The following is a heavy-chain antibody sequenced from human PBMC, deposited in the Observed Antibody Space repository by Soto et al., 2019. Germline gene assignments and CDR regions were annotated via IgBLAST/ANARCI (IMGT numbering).Heavy chain of an antibody. Sequence: EVQLVESGGGLVQPGGSLRLSCAVSGFSVSSTFMNWVRQATGKGLEWVAVIHSGGNTFYGDSVKGRFTISRDNSKNMVYLQMTSLRGDDTAVYFCARALVTTPPRTFGYWGQGTLVTVSS. J-gene: IGHJ4*02. CDR3: ARALVTTPPRTFGY. V-gene: IGHV3-66*01. CDR1: GFSVSSTF. D-gene: IGHD2-21*02. CDR2: IHSGGNT.